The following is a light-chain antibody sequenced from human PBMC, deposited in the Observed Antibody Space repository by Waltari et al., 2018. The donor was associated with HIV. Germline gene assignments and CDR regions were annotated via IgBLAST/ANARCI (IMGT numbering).Light chain of an antibody. V-gene: IGLV3-21*02. J-gene: IGLJ3*02. CDR1: NIGSES. CDR2: DGR. CDR3: QVREGSGVHSRV. Sequence: SYVLTQPPSVSVAPGQTARITCGRDNIGSESVHWYQQKPGQAPVLVVYDGRDRPSGITERFSGSNYGNTATLTISGVESGDEADDYCQVREGSGVHSRVFGGGTKLTVL.